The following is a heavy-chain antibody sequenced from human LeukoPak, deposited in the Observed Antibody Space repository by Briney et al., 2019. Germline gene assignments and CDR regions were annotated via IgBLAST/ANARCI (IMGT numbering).Heavy chain of an antibody. Sequence: GGSLRLSCAASGFTFSRYAMHWVRQAPGKGLEYVSAITSNGGSTYYANSVKGRFIISRDNSKNTLYLQLGSLRADDMAMYYCATVSGRQYAEYFQHWGQGTLVTVSS. J-gene: IGHJ1*01. CDR3: ATVSGRQYAEYFQH. CDR1: GFTFSRYA. D-gene: IGHD1-26*01. V-gene: IGHV3-64*01. CDR2: ITSNGGST.